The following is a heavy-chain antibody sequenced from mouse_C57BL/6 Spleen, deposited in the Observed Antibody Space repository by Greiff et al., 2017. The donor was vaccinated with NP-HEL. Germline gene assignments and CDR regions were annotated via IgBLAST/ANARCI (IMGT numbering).Heavy chain of an antibody. CDR3: AGYGYDDYAMDY. D-gene: IGHD2-2*01. J-gene: IGHJ4*01. Sequence: EVKLMESEGGLVQPGSSMKLSCTASGFTFSDYYMAWVRQVPEKGLEWVANINYDGSSTYYLDSLKSRFIISRDNAKNILYLQMSSLKSEDTATYYCAGYGYDDYAMDYWGQGTSVTVSS. CDR2: INYDGSST. CDR1: GFTFSDYY. V-gene: IGHV5-16*01.